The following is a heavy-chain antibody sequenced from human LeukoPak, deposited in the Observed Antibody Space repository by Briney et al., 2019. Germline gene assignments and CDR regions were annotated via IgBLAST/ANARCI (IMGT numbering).Heavy chain of an antibody. Sequence: PSETLSLTCAVSGYSISSGYYWGWIRQPPGKGLEWIGNIYHSGSTYKNPSLKSRVTISLDTSKNQFSLKLSSVTAADTAMYYCARLSGAPVRHPIYHFDCWGQGNLSPSPQ. CDR1: GYSISSGYY. CDR2: IYHSGST. V-gene: IGHV4-38-2*01. J-gene: IGHJ4*02. CDR3: ARLSGAPVRHPIYHFDC. D-gene: IGHD2-2*02.